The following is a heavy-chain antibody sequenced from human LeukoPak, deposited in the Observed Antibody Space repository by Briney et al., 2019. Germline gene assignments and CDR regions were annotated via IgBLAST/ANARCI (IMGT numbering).Heavy chain of an antibody. V-gene: IGHV4-39*01. CDR1: GGSITYSHYY. CDR2: IYYSGST. D-gene: IGHD1-26*01. CDR3: ARQSGSYGGILDN. J-gene: IGHJ4*02. Sequence: PSETLSLTCSVSGGSITYSHYYWGWDRQPPGKGLEWIGGIYYSGSTYYNPSLKSRVTISVDTSRNEFSLRLSSVTAADTALYFCARQSGSYGGILDNWGQGILGTVSS.